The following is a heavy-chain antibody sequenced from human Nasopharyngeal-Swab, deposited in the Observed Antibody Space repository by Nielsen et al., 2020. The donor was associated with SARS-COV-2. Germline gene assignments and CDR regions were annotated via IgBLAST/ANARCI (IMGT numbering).Heavy chain of an antibody. CDR3: AKDVQGDGYSLCDI. D-gene: IGHD5-24*01. V-gene: IGHV3-53*01. CDR1: GFTFSSYT. J-gene: IGHJ3*02. CDR2: VYVNGTT. Sequence: GGSLRLSCGASGFTFSSYTMNWVRQAPGKGLEWVSVVYVNGTTSYADSVKGRFTISRDSSRNTLYLQMNGLIAGDTAVYFCAKDVQGDGYSLCDIWGQGTMVTVSS.